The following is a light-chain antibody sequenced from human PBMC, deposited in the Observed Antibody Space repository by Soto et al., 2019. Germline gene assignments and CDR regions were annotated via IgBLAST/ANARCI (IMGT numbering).Light chain of an antibody. Sequence: QSVLTQPPSVSAAPGQKVTISCSGSSSNIGNNYVSWYQQLPGTAPKLLIYDNNKRPSGIPDRFSGSKSGTSATLDITGLQTGDEADYFCGTWATSPSVVFGGGTKLTVL. CDR3: GTWATSPSVV. J-gene: IGLJ2*01. V-gene: IGLV1-51*01. CDR2: DNN. CDR1: SSNIGNNY.